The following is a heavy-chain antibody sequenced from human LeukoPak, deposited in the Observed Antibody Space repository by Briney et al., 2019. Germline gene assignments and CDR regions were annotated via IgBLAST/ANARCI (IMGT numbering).Heavy chain of an antibody. CDR2: IYHSGST. CDR1: GYSISSGYY. J-gene: IGHJ4*02. CDR3: ARAPSYDFWSGYFDY. V-gene: IGHV4-38-2*01. D-gene: IGHD3-3*01. Sequence: TETLSLTCAVSGYSISSGYYWGWIRPPPGKGLEWIGSIYHSGSTYYNPSLKSRVTISVDTSKNQFSLKLSSVTAADTAVYYCARAPSYDFWSGYFDYWGQGTLVTVSS.